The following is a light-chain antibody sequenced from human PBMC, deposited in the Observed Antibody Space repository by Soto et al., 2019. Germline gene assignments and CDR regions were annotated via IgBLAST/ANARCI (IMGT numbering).Light chain of an antibody. CDR3: QQYNNWPRT. CDR1: QSVSSN. J-gene: IGKJ1*01. CDR2: GAS. Sequence: EIVLIPAPAPPSVTPEEKDTLSCRASQSVSSNLAWYQQKPGQAPRLLIYGASTRATGIPARFSGSGSGTEFTLTISSLQSEDFAVYYCQQYNNWPRTFGQGTKVDIK. V-gene: IGKV3-15*01.